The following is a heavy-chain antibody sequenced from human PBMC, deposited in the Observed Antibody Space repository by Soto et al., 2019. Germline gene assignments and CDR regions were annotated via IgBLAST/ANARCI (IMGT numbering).Heavy chain of an antibody. CDR3: AKDRLGGGLDS. D-gene: IGHD3-16*01. J-gene: IGHJ4*02. CDR1: GFIFSNYA. CDR2: VTSRGDTT. Sequence: EVQLLQSGGGLVQPGGSLRLSCAASGFIFSNYAMNWVRQAPGKGLEWVSIVTSRGDTTYYADSVKGRFTISRDNSKNTLYLQLNSLTVEDMAVYYCAKDRLGGGLDSWGQGTLVSVSS. V-gene: IGHV3-23*01.